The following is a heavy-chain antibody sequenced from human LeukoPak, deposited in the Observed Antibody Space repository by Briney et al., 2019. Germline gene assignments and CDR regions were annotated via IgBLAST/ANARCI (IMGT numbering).Heavy chain of an antibody. CDR2: IYYSGST. CDR3: ARKYYDSSGDEVVDP. J-gene: IGHJ5*02. V-gene: IGHV4-59*01. D-gene: IGHD3-22*01. CDR1: GGSISSYY. Sequence: SETLSLTCTVSGGSISSYYWSWLRQPPGKGVEWIGYIYYSGSTNYNPSLKSRVTISVDTSKNQFSLKLSSVTAADTAVYYCARKYYDSSGDEVVDPWGQGTLVTVSS.